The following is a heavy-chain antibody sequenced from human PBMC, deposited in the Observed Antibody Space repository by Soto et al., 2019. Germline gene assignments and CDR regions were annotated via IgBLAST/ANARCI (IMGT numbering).Heavy chain of an antibody. V-gene: IGHV1-69*06. CDR3: ARSSGGVFGIIIEGSNWLAP. CDR1: GDTFSSHA. Sequence: GASVKVSCKASGDTFSSHALSWVRQAPGQGLEWMGGIIPIFDARTYAQKFQGRVTISADKSTKTGYMELSSLTSEDTAVYYCARSSGGVFGIIIEGSNWLAPWGQGSLVTVSS. CDR2: IIPIFDAR. J-gene: IGHJ5*02. D-gene: IGHD3-16*02.